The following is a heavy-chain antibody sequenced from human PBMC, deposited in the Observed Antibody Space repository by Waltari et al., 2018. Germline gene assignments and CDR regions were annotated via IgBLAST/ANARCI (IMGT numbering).Heavy chain of an antibody. Sequence: QVQLQESGPGLVKPSETLSLTCPVSGGSISSYYWRWIRQPPGKGLEWIGYIYYSGSTNYNPSLKSRVTISVDTSKNQFSLKLSSVTAADTAVYYCARDLRQWLGYWYFDLWGRGTLVTVSS. D-gene: IGHD6-19*01. J-gene: IGHJ2*01. CDR3: ARDLRQWLGYWYFDL. V-gene: IGHV4-59*01. CDR2: IYYSGST. CDR1: GGSISSYY.